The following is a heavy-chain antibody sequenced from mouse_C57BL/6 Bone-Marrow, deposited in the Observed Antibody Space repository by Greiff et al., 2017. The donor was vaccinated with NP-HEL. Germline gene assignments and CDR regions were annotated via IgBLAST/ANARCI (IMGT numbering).Heavy chain of an antibody. V-gene: IGHV1-26*01. D-gene: IGHD6-1*01. CDR1: GYTFTDYY. CDR3: ASTLLPY. J-gene: IGHJ3*01. CDR2: INPNNGGT. Sequence: EVQLQQSGPELVKPGASVKISCKASGYTFTDYYMNWVKQSHGKSLEWIGDINPNNGGTSYNQKFKGKATLTVDKSSSTAYMELRSLTSEDSAVYYCASTLLPYWGQGTLVTVSA.